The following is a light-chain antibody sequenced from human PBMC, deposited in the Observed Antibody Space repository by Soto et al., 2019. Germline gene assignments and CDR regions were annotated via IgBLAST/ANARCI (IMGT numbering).Light chain of an antibody. J-gene: IGKJ5*01. Sequence: EIVLTQSPATLSLSPGERATLSCRASQSVSSYLAWYQHKPGQTPRLLIYDTSTRATGVPTRFSGSRSGAEFTLTISSLQSEDFAVYYCQQYHDWPLTFGQGTRLEIK. CDR3: QQYHDWPLT. V-gene: IGKV3-15*01. CDR2: DTS. CDR1: QSVSSY.